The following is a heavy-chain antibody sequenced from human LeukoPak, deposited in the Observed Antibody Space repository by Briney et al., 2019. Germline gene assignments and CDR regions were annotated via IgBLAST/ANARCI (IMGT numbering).Heavy chain of an antibody. CDR2: ISGNNDNP. J-gene: IGHJ4*02. CDR3: ARDGTSTDDY. D-gene: IGHD2-2*01. CDR1: GYTFSNFG. Sequence: GASVKVCCKASGYTFSNFGINGVRQAPGQGLEWIAWISGNNDNPNYGQKFQGRFTVTTDSSTSTAYMELRNLRSDDTAVYYCARDGTSTDDYWGQGTLVTVSS. V-gene: IGHV1-18*01.